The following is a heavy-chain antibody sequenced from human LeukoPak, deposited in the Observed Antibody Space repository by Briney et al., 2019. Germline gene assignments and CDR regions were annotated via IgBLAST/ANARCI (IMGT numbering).Heavy chain of an antibody. D-gene: IGHD3-16*01. V-gene: IGHV1-69*13. CDR1: GGTFSSYA. CDR2: IIPILGTA. J-gene: IGHJ6*02. CDR3: ARGGGSYYYYYGMDV. Sequence: ASVKVSCKASGGTFSSYAISWVRQAPGQGLEWMGGIIPILGTANYAQKFQGRVTITADESTSTAYMELSSLRSEDTAVYYCARGGGSYYYYYGMDVWGQGTTVTVSS.